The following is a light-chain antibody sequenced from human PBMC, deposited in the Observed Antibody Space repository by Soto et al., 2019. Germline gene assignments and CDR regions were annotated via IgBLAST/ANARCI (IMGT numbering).Light chain of an antibody. CDR2: GTF. Sequence: DIQMTQSPSSLSASVGDRVTITCRASQTIGINLNWYQQKPGKVPTLLIFGTFNLRGGVPSRFVGSGSGTDFTLTISSLQPEDLATYYCQQSQSTPTFGGGTKVEIK. CDR3: QQSQSTPT. V-gene: IGKV1-39*01. CDR1: QTIGIN. J-gene: IGKJ4*01.